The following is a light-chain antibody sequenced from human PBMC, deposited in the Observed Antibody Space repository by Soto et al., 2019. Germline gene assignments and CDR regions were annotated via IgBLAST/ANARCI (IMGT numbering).Light chain of an antibody. J-gene: IGLJ1*01. V-gene: IGLV1-51*01. CDR2: DNN. Sequence: QSVLTQPASVSGSLGQSITISCTGTSSDVGSFNYVSWYRQSPTKAPELIIYDNNKRPSGIPDRFSGSKSGTSATLGITGLQTGDEADYYCGTWDSSLSAGVFGTGTKVTVL. CDR3: GTWDSSLSAGV. CDR1: SSDVGSFNY.